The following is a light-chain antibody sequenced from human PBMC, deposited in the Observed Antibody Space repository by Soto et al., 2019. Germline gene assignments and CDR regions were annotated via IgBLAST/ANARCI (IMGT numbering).Light chain of an antibody. J-gene: IGKJ1*01. CDR3: QHTFNSPPWT. Sequence: DIHMTQSPSSLSASVGDTVTITCRASQHIDMYLNWYQQKPGKAPRVLISGASNLQSGVPSRFSGSGSGTDFTLTISSLQSEDFASYCCQHTFNSPPWTFGQGTKVVVK. CDR1: QHIDMY. V-gene: IGKV1-39*01. CDR2: GAS.